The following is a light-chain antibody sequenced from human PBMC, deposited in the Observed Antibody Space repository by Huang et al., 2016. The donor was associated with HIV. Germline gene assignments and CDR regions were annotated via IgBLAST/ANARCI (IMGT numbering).Light chain of an antibody. J-gene: IGKJ4*01. CDR1: QDIGSY. CDR3: QQGNSFPLT. V-gene: IGKV1-12*01. CDR2: AAS. Sequence: DIQMTPSPSSVSASVGDRVTITCRASQDIGSYLAWYQQKPGKAPKVLIYAASSLESGVPIRFTGSGFGAHFALTIDSLQPEDFATYYCQQGNSFPLTFGGGTKVQI.